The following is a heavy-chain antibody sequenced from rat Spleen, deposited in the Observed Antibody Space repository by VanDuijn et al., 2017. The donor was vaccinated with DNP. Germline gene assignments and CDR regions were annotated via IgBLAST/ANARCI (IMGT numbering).Heavy chain of an antibody. D-gene: IGHD1-2*01. Sequence: EVQLVESGGGLVQPGNSLKLSCAASGFTFSDYAMACVRQSPKKGLSWVATIIYAGSRTYYPDSVKGRFTISRDNVKSSLYLQMNSLRSEDTATYYGATHEDYSSPNWFAYWGQGTLVTVSS. V-gene: IGHV5S10*01. CDR2: IIYAGSRT. CDR1: GFTFSDYA. J-gene: IGHJ3*01. CDR3: ATHEDYSSPNWFAY.